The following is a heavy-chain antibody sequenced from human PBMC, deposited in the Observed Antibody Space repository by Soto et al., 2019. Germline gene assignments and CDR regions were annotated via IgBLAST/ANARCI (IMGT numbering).Heavy chain of an antibody. Sequence: GGSLRLSCAASGFTFSTYGMHWVRQIPGNGLQWVAIIWYDGSIKYYADSVKGRFTISRDNSKNTMYLEMNSLRDEDTAVYYCARIDGTGNKCKPYYHYGMDVWGQGTTVTVSS. D-gene: IGHD2-8*02. J-gene: IGHJ6*02. V-gene: IGHV3-33*01. CDR2: IWYDGSIK. CDR3: ARIDGTGNKCKPYYHYGMDV. CDR1: GFTFSTYG.